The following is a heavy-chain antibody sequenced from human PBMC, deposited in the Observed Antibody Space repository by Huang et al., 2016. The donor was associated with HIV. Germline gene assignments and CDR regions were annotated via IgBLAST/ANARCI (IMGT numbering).Heavy chain of an antibody. CDR1: GYTFTDSN. CDR3: ARDWSFGSSTSPAD. CDR2: INPKRGGT. J-gene: IGHJ4*02. Sequence: QVQLVQSGAEVKNPGASVRVSCKASGYTFTDSNMHWVRQAPGHGREWRGWINPKRGGTIYAQTFQGRVTMNRDTTSSTVHMDLRRIQSDDTAVYFCARDWSFGSSTSPADWGQGTLVTVSS. V-gene: IGHV1-2*02. D-gene: IGHD6-6*01.